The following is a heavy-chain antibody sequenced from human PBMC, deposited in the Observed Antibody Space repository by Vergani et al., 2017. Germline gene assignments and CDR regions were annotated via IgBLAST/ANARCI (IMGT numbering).Heavy chain of an antibody. CDR1: GYTFTSYA. Sequence: QVQLVQSGAEVKKPGSSVKVSCKASGYTFTSYAMHWVRQAPGKRLEWMGWINDGNGNTKYSQKFQGRVTITRDKSASTAYMELSSLRSEDTAVYYCATHKPTTILPDVWGKGTTVTVSS. CDR3: ATHKPTTILPDV. V-gene: IGHV1-3*01. D-gene: IGHD5-12*01. J-gene: IGHJ6*04. CDR2: INDGNGNT.